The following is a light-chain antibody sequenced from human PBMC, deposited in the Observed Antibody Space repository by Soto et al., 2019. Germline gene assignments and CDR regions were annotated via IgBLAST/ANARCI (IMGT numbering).Light chain of an antibody. J-gene: IGKJ5*01. CDR1: QGISNS. CDR2: IAS. CDR3: QQLDSYPLT. V-gene: IGKV1-9*01. Sequence: IQLTQSPSSLSASIGDRVTITCRASQGISNSLAWYQQKPGKAPKLLIYIASTLQNGVPPRFSGSGFGTDFTLTISSLHPEDFATYYCQQLDSYPLTFGQGTRLEIK.